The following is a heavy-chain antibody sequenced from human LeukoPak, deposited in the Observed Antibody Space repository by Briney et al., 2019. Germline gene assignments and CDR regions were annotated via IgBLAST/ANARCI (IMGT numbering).Heavy chain of an antibody. CDR2: FYYIGGT. D-gene: IGHD4-11*01. CDR1: RGSISSSSYY. V-gene: IGHV4-39*01. J-gene: IGHJ4*02. Sequence: SETLSLTCTVSRGSISSSSYYWGWIRQPPGKRLEWIGSFYYIGGTYYNPSLEGRVTVSADSSKNQFSLKLTSVTAADTALYYCARILTTFDSWGQGTLVTVSS. CDR3: ARILTTFDS.